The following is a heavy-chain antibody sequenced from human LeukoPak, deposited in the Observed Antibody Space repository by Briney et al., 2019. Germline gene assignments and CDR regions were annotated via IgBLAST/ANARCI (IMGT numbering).Heavy chain of an antibody. Sequence: GGSLRLSCAASGFTFSSYAMSWVRQAPGKGLEWVSAISGSGGSTYYADSVKGRFTISRDNSKNTLYLQMNSLRAEDTAVYYCARHYGSGLVHFDYWGQGALVTVSS. CDR3: ARHYGSGLVHFDY. D-gene: IGHD3-10*01. J-gene: IGHJ4*02. V-gene: IGHV3-23*01. CDR2: ISGSGGST. CDR1: GFTFSSYA.